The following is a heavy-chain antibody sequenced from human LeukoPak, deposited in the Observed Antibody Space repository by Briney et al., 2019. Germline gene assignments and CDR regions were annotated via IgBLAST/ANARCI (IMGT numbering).Heavy chain of an antibody. Sequence: ASVKVSCKASGYTFTGYYMHWVRQAPGQGLEWMGWINPNSGGTNYAQKFQGRVTMTRDTSISTAYMELSRLRSDDTAVYYCARVVVPAALGRTYNWFDPWGQGTLVTVSS. D-gene: IGHD2-2*01. J-gene: IGHJ5*02. V-gene: IGHV1-2*02. CDR3: ARVVVPAALGRTYNWFDP. CDR2: INPNSGGT. CDR1: GYTFTGYY.